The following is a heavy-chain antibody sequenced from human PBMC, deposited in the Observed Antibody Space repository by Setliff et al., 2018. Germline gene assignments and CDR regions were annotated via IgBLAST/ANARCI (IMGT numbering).Heavy chain of an antibody. V-gene: IGHV3-33*01. CDR1: GLTLINNG. D-gene: IGHD2-21*01. CDR3: VRDSPYCVNGVCRGY. Sequence: GGSLRLSCAASGLTLINNGFHWVRQAPGKGLEWVAIIWHDGTNKYYADSVKGRFDISRDNAKNSLYLQMNNLRAEDTAVYYCVRDSPYCVNGVCRGYWGQGP. J-gene: IGHJ4*02. CDR2: IWHDGTNK.